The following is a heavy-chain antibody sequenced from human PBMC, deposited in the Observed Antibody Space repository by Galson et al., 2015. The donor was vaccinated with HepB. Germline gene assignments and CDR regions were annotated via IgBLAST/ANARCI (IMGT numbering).Heavy chain of an antibody. CDR1: GFTFSSYG. CDR2: ISYDGSNK. CDR3: AKARFLEWFGNWFDP. Sequence: SLRLSCAASGFTFSSYGMHWVRQAPGKGLEWVAVISYDGSNKYYADSVKGRFTISRDNAKNTLYLQMNSLRAEDTAVYYCAKARFLEWFGNWFDPWGQGTLVTVSS. V-gene: IGHV3-30*18. J-gene: IGHJ5*02. D-gene: IGHD3-3*01.